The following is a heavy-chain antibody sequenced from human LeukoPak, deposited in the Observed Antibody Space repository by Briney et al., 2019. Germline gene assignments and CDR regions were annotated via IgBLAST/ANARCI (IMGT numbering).Heavy chain of an antibody. D-gene: IGHD6-6*01. J-gene: IGHJ3*02. CDR2: INHSGST. CDR1: GGSFSGYY. CDR3: ARDKLPDI. Sequence: PSETLSLTCAVYGGSFSGYYWSWIRQPPGKGLEWIGEINHSGSTNYNPSLKSRVTISVDTSKNQFSLKLSSVTAADTAVYYCARDKLPDIWDQGTMVTVSS. V-gene: IGHV4-34*01.